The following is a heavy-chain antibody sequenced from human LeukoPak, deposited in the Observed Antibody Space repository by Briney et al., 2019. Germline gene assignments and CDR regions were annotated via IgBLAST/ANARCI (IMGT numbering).Heavy chain of an antibody. CDR3: ARGFGNTYYYDSSGYRQTYFDY. D-gene: IGHD3-22*01. Sequence: SETLSLTCTVSGGSISSYYWSWIRQPPGKGLEWIGYIYYSGSTNYNPSLKSRVTISVDTSKNQFSLKLSSVTAADTAVYYCARGFGNTYYYDSSGYRQTYFDYWGQGTLVTVSS. V-gene: IGHV4-59*01. CDR2: IYYSGST. J-gene: IGHJ4*02. CDR1: GGSISSYY.